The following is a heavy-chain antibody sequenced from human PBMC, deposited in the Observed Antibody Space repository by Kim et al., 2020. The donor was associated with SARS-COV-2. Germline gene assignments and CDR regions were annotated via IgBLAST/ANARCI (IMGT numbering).Heavy chain of an antibody. D-gene: IGHD3-9*01. CDR2: IYPGDSDT. CDR3: ARPGGIYYDILTGFVDAFDI. CDR1: GYSFTSYW. J-gene: IGHJ3*02. V-gene: IGHV5-51*01. Sequence: GESLKISCKGSGYSFTSYWIGWVRQMPGKGLEWMGIIYPGDSDTRYSPSFQGQVTISADKSISTAYLQWSSLKASDTAMYYCARPGGIYYDILTGFVDAFDIWSQGTMVTVSS.